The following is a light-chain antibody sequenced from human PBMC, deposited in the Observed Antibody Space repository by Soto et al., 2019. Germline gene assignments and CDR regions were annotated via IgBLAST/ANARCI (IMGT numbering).Light chain of an antibody. CDR1: ESVSTSY. CDR3: QQYGSVPLT. CDR2: DAS. Sequence: EIVLTQSPGTLSFSPGDRATLSCRASESVSTSYLAWYQQKPGQAPRLLIYDASSRATGIPARFSGSGSGADFALTISRLEPEDFAVYYCQQYGSVPLTFGGGTKVEIK. V-gene: IGKV3-20*01. J-gene: IGKJ4*01.